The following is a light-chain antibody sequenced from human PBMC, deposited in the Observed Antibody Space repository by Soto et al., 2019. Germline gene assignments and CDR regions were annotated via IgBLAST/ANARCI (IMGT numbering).Light chain of an antibody. J-gene: IGLJ2*01. V-gene: IGLV4-69*01. CDR3: QTWGSGIVV. CDR2: LNSDGSH. CDR1: SGHSNYA. Sequence: QLVLTQSPSASASLGASVKLTCTLSSGHSNYAIAWHQQQSEKGPRYLMKLNSDGSHSKGDGIPDRFSGSSSGAERYLTIRRRQSEDEADYYCQTWGSGIVVFGGGTKLTVL.